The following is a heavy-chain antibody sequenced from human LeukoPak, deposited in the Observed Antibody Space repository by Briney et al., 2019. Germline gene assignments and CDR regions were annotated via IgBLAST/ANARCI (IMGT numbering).Heavy chain of an antibody. V-gene: IGHV4-34*01. CDR2: INHSGYT. CDR3: TRMTTGHDY. D-gene: IGHD4-17*01. J-gene: IGHJ4*02. CDR1: GVSFDDYY. Sequence: SEALSLTCAVSGVSFDDYYWSWVRQTPGKGLEWIGEINHSGYTNDSPSLKSRVTLSIDTSRKQFSLNLRSVTVADAGIYYCTRMTTGHDYWGQGTLVTVSS.